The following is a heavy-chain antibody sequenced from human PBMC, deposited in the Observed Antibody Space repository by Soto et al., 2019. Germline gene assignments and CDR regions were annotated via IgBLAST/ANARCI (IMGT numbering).Heavy chain of an antibody. J-gene: IGHJ4*02. D-gene: IGHD1-7*01. Sequence: EARLLDSGGGLVKPGGSLRLSCATSGLTFSNYAMSWVRQAPGGGLGWVSSMSGSSSTTYYADSVRGRFTISRDRSKNTLYLQMSSLRAEDTALYYCAKNQERELPRVIDFWGQGTLVTVSS. CDR1: GLTFSNYA. CDR3: AKNQERELPRVIDF. CDR2: MSGSSSTT. V-gene: IGHV3-23*01.